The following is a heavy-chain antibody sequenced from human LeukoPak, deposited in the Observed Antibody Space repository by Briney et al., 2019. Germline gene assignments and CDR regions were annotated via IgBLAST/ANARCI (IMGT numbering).Heavy chain of an antibody. CDR3: ARGSGTSCYWCGWFDP. Sequence: ASVKVSCKAYGYTLTSYYMHWVRQAPGQGLEWMGIINPSGGNTRYAQKFQGRVTMTRDTSTSTVYMELSSLRSEDTAMYYCARGSGTSCYWCGWFDPWGQGTLVTVPS. CDR2: INPSGGNT. J-gene: IGHJ5*02. V-gene: IGHV1-46*01. D-gene: IGHD2-2*01. CDR1: GYTLTSYY.